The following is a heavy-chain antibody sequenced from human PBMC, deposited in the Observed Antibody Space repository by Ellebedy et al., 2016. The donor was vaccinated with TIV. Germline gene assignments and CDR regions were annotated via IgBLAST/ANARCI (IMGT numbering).Heavy chain of an antibody. J-gene: IGHJ4*02. CDR2: IDPASGGI. CDR1: GYTFDSYF. V-gene: IGHV1-46*02. Sequence: AASVKVSCKTSGYTFDSYFIHWARQAPGQGLEWMGRIDPASGGIHYSQKFRARVTVTRDTSTSTVSMLLSSLSSEDTAIYFCARERDKTCYFDYWGQGTPVTVSS. CDR3: ARERDKTCYFDY.